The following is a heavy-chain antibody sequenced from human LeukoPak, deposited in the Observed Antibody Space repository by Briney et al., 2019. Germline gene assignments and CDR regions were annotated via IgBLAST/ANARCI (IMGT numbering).Heavy chain of an antibody. V-gene: IGHV1-18*01. CDR3: GRAPKAGGPPHDMDV. CDR1: GYTFTSYG. J-gene: IGHJ6*02. Sequence: ASVKVSCKASGYTFTSYGISWVRQAPGQGLEWMGWISAYSGDTNYAQKFQGRATMTTDTSTSTAYMELRSLSSDDTAVYYCGRAPKAGGPPHDMDVWGRGTPATVSS. CDR2: ISAYSGDT. D-gene: IGHD2-15*01.